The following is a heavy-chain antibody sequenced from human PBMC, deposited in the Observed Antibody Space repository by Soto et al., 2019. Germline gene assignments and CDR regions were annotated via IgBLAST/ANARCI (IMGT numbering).Heavy chain of an antibody. CDR2: ISAYNGNT. D-gene: IGHD2-2*01. J-gene: IGHJ5*02. Sequence: QVQLVQSGAEVKKPGASVKVSCKASGYTFTSYGISWVRQAPGQGLEWMGWISAYNGNTNYAQKLQGRVTMTTDTSTSTVYMELRSLRSDATAVYYCARVPAGGYCISTSCYINWFDPWGQGTLVTVSS. V-gene: IGHV1-18*01. CDR3: ARVPAGGYCISTSCYINWFDP. CDR1: GYTFTSYG.